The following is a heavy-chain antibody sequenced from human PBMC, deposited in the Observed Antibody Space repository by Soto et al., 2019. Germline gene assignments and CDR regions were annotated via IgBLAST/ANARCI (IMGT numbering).Heavy chain of an antibody. CDR3: ARVSGGAIFGVVNDAFDI. Sequence: KSSETLSLTCTVSGGSISSGGYYWSWIRQHPGKGLEWIGYIYYSGSTYYNPSLKSRVTISVDTSKNQFSLKLSSVTAADTAVYYCARVSGGAIFGVVNDAFDIWGQGTMVTVSS. V-gene: IGHV4-31*03. CDR2: IYYSGST. CDR1: GGSISSGGYY. J-gene: IGHJ3*02. D-gene: IGHD3-3*01.